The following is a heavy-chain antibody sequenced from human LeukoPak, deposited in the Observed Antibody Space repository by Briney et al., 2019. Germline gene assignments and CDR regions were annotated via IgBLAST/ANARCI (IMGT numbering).Heavy chain of an antibody. CDR3: ARGLSAAEDAFPI. V-gene: IGHV1-69*05. D-gene: IGHD2-2*01. CDR1: GGTFSNYA. CDR2: IIPIFGTS. J-gene: IGHJ3*02. Sequence: SVKVSCKASGGTFSNYAISWVRQAPGQGLEWMGGIIPIFGTSNYAQKLQGRVAITTDGSTSTAYMELSSLRSEDTAVYYCARGLSAAEDAFPIWGQGTMVTVSS.